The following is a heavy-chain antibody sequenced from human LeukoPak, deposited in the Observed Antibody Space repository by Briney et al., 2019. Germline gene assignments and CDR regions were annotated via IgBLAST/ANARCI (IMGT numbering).Heavy chain of an antibody. CDR3: ARDQDYYDSSGYTFDY. CDR2: IKQDGSEK. D-gene: IGHD3-22*01. Sequence: PGGSLRLSCAASGFSFSSYWMTWVRQAPGKGLEWVANIKQDGSEKYYVDSVKSRFTISRDNAKNSLYLQMNSLRVEDTAVYYCARDQDYYDSSGYTFDYWGQGTLVTVSS. J-gene: IGHJ4*02. CDR1: GFSFSSYW. V-gene: IGHV3-7*03.